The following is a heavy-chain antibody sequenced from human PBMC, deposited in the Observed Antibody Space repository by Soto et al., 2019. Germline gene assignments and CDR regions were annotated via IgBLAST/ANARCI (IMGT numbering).Heavy chain of an antibody. V-gene: IGHV1-18*04. CDR2: ISAYNGNT. J-gene: IGHJ5*02. D-gene: IGHD6-13*01. CDR3: AGILSGAAGRRNWFDP. CDR1: GYTFTSYG. Sequence: GASVKVSCKDSGYTFTSYGISWVRQAPGQGREWMGWISAYNGNTNYAQKLQGRVTMTTDATTSTAYLELRSLMSDATAVYYCAGILSGAAGRRNWFDPWGQGTLVTVSS.